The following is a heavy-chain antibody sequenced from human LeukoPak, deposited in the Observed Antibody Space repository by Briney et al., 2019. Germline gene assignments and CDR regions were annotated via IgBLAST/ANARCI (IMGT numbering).Heavy chain of an antibody. CDR3: ARGGKQWRGGNYFDS. CDR2: IGSNGGST. J-gene: IGHJ4*02. CDR1: GFTFSTYA. V-gene: IGHV3-64*01. D-gene: IGHD6-19*01. Sequence: GSLRLSCAASGFTFSTYAMHWVRQAPGKGLEYVSGIGSNGGSTDYANSVMGRFIISRDNSKNTVYLQMGSLRAEDMAVYYCARGGKQWRGGNYFDSWGQGTLVAVSS.